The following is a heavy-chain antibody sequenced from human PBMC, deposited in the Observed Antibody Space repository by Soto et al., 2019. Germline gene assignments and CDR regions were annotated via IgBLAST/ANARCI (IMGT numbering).Heavy chain of an antibody. Sequence: GGSLRLSCAASGFTFSNHGMHWVRQAPGKGLEWVAVIWYDGSRKHYADSVEGRFTISRDDSKSTLYLQMNSLRVEDTAVYYCARDLRYYSDDCWGQGTLVTVSS. CDR3: ARDLRYYSDDC. V-gene: IGHV3-33*01. J-gene: IGHJ4*02. D-gene: IGHD3-10*01. CDR1: GFTFSNHG. CDR2: IWYDGSRK.